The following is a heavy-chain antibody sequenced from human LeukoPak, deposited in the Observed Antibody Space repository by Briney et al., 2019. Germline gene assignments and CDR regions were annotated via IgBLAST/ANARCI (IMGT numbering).Heavy chain of an antibody. CDR3: ARDYSTVGLDY. CDR2: INPSGGST. V-gene: IGHV1-46*01. Sequence: ASVKVSCKASGYTFTSYYMHWVRQAPGQGLEWLGIINPSGGSTSYAQKFQGRVTMTRDTSTSTVYMELSSLRSEDTAVYYCARDYSTVGLDYWGQGTLVTVSS. J-gene: IGHJ4*02. CDR1: GYTFTSYY. D-gene: IGHD4-23*01.